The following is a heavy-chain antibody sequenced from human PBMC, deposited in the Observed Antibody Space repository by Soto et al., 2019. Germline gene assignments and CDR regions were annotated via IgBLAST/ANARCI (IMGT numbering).Heavy chain of an antibody. V-gene: IGHV4-34*01. Sequence: SETLSLTCAVYGGSFSGYYWSWIRQPPGKGLEWIGEINHSGSTNYNPSLKSRVTISVDTSKNQFSLKLSSVTAADTAVYYCARGADSNYLVYYYYYMDVWGKGTTVTVSS. D-gene: IGHD4-4*01. CDR1: GGSFSGYY. CDR3: ARGADSNYLVYYYYYMDV. J-gene: IGHJ6*03. CDR2: INHSGST.